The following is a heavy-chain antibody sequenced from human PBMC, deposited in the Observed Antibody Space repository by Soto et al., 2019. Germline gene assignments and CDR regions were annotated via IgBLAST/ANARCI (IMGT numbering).Heavy chain of an antibody. CDR2: MLDSGNT. V-gene: IGHV4-4*07. J-gene: IGHJ2*01. CDR3: ARDHLSWYFDL. CDR1: SGSVNNYH. Sequence: QVEVQESGPGLVKPSETLSLTCTFSSGSVNNYHLSWIRQPAGGRLEWIGGMLDSGNTKLNPSLQSRVTMSKEGSKNQFSLELTSVTAAGRGVYYCARDHLSWYFDLWGRGTLVTVSS.